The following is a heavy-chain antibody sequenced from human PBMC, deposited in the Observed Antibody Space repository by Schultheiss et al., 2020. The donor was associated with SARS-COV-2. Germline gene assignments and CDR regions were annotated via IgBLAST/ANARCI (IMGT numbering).Heavy chain of an antibody. CDR2: IYYSGST. V-gene: IGHV4-39*07. J-gene: IGHJ6*03. D-gene: IGHD3-10*01. CDR3: ARGRGGSGSYYRYYYYYMDV. CDR1: GGSISSSSYY. Sequence: SETLSLTCTVSGGSISSSSYYWGWIRQHPGKGLEWIGSIYYSGSTYYNPSLKSRVTISVDTSKNQFSLKLSSVTAADTAVYYCARGRGGSGSYYRYYYYYMDVWGKGTTVTVSS.